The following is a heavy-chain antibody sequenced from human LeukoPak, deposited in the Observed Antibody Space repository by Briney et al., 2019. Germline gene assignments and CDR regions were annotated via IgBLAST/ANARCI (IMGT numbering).Heavy chain of an antibody. CDR3: ARFRGSSWAFDY. CDR2: ISSSSSYI. CDR1: GFTFSSYS. D-gene: IGHD6-13*01. V-gene: IGHV3-21*01. J-gene: IGHJ4*02. Sequence: GGSLRLSCAASGFTFSSYSMDWVRQAPGKGLEWVLSISSSSSYIYYADSMKGRFTISRDNAKNSLYLQMNSLRADDTAVYYCARFRGSSWAFDYWGRGTLVTVST.